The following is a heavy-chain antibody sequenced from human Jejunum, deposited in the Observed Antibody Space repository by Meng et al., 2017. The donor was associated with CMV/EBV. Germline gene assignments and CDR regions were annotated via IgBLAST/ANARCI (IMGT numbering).Heavy chain of an antibody. CDR1: GGCRSIRNW. D-gene: IGHD2-21*02. V-gene: IGHV4-4*03. CDR3: ARVRAYGGGVCYHPR. CDR2: IYHSDGT. J-gene: IGHJ4*02. Sequence: QVHLSVQCPRLVSPPRAPSLPRAFSGGCRSIRNWWSWGRQPLGAGLEWIGKIYHSDGTNYNPSLNRRATIAVDETRIQFSLRLSSVTGTDAAVYYCARVRAYGGGVCYHPRWGQGTLVTVSS.